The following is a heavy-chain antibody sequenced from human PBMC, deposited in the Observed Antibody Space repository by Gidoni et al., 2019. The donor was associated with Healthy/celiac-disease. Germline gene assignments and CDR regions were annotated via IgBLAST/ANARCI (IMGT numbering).Heavy chain of an antibody. CDR2: IIPIFRAT. V-gene: IGHV1-69*12. J-gene: IGHJ1*01. D-gene: IGHD4-17*01. CDR1: VGPFSSCA. CDR3: ASYPPTVTSDYFQH. Sequence: QVQLVQSGAEVKKPGSSVKISCKASVGPFSSCAISWVRQAPVPGLEWMGGIIPIFRATNYAQNFHGRVTFTADESTSLAYMELSSLRSEDTAGYYCASYPPTVTSDYFQHWGLGTLVTVSS.